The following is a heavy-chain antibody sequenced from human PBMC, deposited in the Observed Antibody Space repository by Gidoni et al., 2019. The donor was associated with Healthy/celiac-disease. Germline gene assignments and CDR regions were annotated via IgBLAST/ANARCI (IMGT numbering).Heavy chain of an antibody. CDR2: ISSSGSTI. CDR3: ASSRPMVRGGPHY. V-gene: IGHV3-48*03. CDR1: GFTFSSYE. D-gene: IGHD3-10*01. Sequence: EVQLVESGGGLVQPGGSLRLSCAASGFTFSSYEMNWVRQAPGKGLEWVSYISSSGSTIYYADSVKGRFTISRDNAKNSLYLQMNSLRAEDTAVYYCASSRPMVRGGPHYWGQGTLSPSPQ. J-gene: IGHJ4*02.